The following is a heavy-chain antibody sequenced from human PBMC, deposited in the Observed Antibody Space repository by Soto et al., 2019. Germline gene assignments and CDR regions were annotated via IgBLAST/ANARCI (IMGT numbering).Heavy chain of an antibody. Sequence: QGQLVQSGAEVKKPGASVKVSCKASGYTFTSYDINWVRQSTGQGLEWMGWLNPNIGNTGYAQKFQGRLTMTRNTSIRTAYMGLRSLRSQYTAVYYWSRTLYGANVAYWGQGPLVTVSS. CDR2: LNPNIGNT. J-gene: IGHJ4*02. CDR3: SRTLYGANVAY. V-gene: IGHV1-8*01. CDR1: GYTFTSYD. D-gene: IGHD4-17*01.